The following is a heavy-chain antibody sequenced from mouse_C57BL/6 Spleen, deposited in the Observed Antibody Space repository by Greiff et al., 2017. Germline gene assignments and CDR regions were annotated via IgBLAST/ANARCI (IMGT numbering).Heavy chain of an antibody. CDR1: GFTFSSYA. CDR2: ISDGGSYT. Sequence: EVKVVESGGGLVKPGGSLKLSCAASGFTFSSYAMSWVRQTPEKRLEWVATISDGGSYTYYPDNVKGRFTISRDNAKNNLYLQMSHLKSEDTAMYYCARDRGPKHFDYWGQGTTLTVSS. V-gene: IGHV5-4*01. CDR3: ARDRGPKHFDY. J-gene: IGHJ2*01. D-gene: IGHD3-3*01.